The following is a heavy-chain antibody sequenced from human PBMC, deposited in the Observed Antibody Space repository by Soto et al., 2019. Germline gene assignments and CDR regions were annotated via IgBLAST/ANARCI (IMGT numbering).Heavy chain of an antibody. CDR3: AKLVGPAARRSSMDV. J-gene: IGHJ6*02. CDR2: SIPIFGTA. V-gene: IGHV1-69*06. CDR1: GGTFTSYA. D-gene: IGHD2-2*01. Sequence: QVQLVQSGAEVKKPGSSVKVSCKASGGTFTSYAVSWVRQAPGQGLEWMGVSIPIFGTANYARKFQGRVTITADKSTSTAYMELSRLRSEHTAVYYCAKLVGPAARRSSMDVWGQWTTVTVSS.